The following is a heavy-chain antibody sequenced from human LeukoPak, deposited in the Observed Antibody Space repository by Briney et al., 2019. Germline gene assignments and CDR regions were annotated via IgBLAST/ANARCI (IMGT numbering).Heavy chain of an antibody. J-gene: IGHJ3*02. CDR1: GYTFTVYY. CDR2: INPNSGGT. Sequence: ASVKVSCKASGYTFTVYYMHWVRQAPGQGLEWMGWINPNSGGTNYAQKFQGRVTMTRDTSISTAYMELSRLRSDDTAVYYCASFLPVDTAMVTSPNDAFDIWGQGTMVTVSS. D-gene: IGHD5-18*01. V-gene: IGHV1-2*02. CDR3: ASFLPVDTAMVTSPNDAFDI.